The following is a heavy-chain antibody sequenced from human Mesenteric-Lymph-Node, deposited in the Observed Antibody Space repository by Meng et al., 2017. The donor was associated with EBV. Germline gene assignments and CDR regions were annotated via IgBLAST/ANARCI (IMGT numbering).Heavy chain of an antibody. Sequence: QQQLRQPGPSLVSPPQTLSPTSAISGDSVSTRHFAWNLPRPSPSRGVEWLGMTYCRSKLYNEYLQSVKGRTPVTPDTSKSELSLPVNAVTPDDTAVYYCSRESWRAFDYWGQGTLVTVSS. CDR2: TYCRSKLYN. V-gene: IGHV6-1*01. CDR3: SRESWRAFDY. J-gene: IGHJ4*02. CDR1: GDSVSTRHFA.